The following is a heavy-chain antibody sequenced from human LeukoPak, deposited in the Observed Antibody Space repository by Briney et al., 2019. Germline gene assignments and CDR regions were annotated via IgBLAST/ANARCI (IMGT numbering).Heavy chain of an antibody. Sequence: SVKVSCKASGGTFSSYSFTWVRQAPGQGLEWMGGIMPLFNTANYAQQFQGRVTITTDESTSTAYMELSSLRFEDTAMYYCARVDRYHYYLDVWGKGTTVTVSS. CDR3: ARVDRYHYYLDV. CDR1: GGTFSSYS. V-gene: IGHV1-69*05. J-gene: IGHJ6*03. CDR2: IMPLFNTA.